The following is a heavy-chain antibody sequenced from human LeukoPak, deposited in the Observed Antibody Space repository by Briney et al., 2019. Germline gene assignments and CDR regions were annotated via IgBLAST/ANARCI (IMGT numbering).Heavy chain of an antibody. J-gene: IGHJ5*02. CDR2: IWYDGSNK. CDR1: GFTFSSYG. D-gene: IGHD3-22*01. CDR3: ARDRTYYDSLDP. V-gene: IGHV3-33*01. Sequence: GGSLRLSCAPSGFTFSSYGMHWVRQAPGKGLEWVAVIWYDGSNKYYADSVKGRFSISRDNSKNTLYLQMNSLRAEDTAVYYCARDRTYYDSLDPWGQGTLVTVSS.